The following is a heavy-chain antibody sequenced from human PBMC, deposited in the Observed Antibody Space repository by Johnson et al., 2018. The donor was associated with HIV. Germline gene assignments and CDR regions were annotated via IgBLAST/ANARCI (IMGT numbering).Heavy chain of an antibody. CDR3: RSWGSSGYYAPFYHDAFDI. J-gene: IGHJ3*02. D-gene: IGHD3-22*01. CDR1: GLTFSDSA. CDR2: IRSKTDGGTT. V-gene: IGHV3-15*01. Sequence: VQLVESGGGLVQPGGSLKLSCAASGLTFSDSALHWVRQAPEKGLEWVGRIRSKTDGGTTDYAAPVKGRFTISRDDSKNTLYLQMNSLKTEDTAVYYCRSWGSSGYYAPFYHDAFDIWGQGTMVTVSS.